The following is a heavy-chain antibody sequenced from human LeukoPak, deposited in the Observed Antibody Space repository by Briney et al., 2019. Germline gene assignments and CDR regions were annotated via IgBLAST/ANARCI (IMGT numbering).Heavy chain of an antibody. V-gene: IGHV4-34*01. D-gene: IGHD3-10*01. Sequence: SETLSLTCAVYGGSFSNYYWSWIRQPSGKGLEWIGEINHSGSTNYNPSLKSRVTISVDTSKNQFSLKLSSVTAADTAVYYCARAVGGDGSGSLWGPGTLVTVSS. CDR1: GGSFSNYY. CDR3: ARAVGGDGSGSL. CDR2: INHSGST. J-gene: IGHJ4*02.